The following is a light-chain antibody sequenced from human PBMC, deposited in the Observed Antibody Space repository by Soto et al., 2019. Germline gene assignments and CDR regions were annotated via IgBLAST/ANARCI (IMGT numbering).Light chain of an antibody. CDR3: QRFDASLFT. V-gene: IGKV3-20*01. CDR1: QPIDRKF. J-gene: IGKJ4*01. CDR2: GAS. Sequence: EVVLTQSPGTLSLSPGERATLSCRASQPIDRKFLAWYQQKPGQAPRLLIHGASTRATGVPDRFSGSGSERDFSLTISSLEPDDFAVYFCQRFDASLFTFGGGTKVEIK.